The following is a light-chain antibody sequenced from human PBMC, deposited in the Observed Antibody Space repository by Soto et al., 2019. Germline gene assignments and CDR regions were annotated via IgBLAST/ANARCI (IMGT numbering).Light chain of an antibody. Sequence: ILLTQSPGTLSLSPGERATLSCRASQSVSSSYLAWYQQKPGQAHRLLIYGASRRATGIPDRFTGSGSGTDLTLTISRLEPEDFAVYYCQQYVSSPWAFGQGTKVDIK. J-gene: IGKJ1*01. CDR2: GAS. CDR3: QQYVSSPWA. V-gene: IGKV3-20*01. CDR1: QSVSSSY.